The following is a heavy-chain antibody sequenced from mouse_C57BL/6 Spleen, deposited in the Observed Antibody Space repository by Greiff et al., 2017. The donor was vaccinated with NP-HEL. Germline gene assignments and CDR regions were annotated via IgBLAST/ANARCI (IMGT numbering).Heavy chain of an antibody. V-gene: IGHV1-39*01. CDR1: GYSFTDYN. Sequence: VQLQQSGPELVKPGASVKISCKASGYSFTDYNMNWVKQSNGKGLEWIGVINPNYGTTSYNQKFKGKATLTVDQSSSTAYMQLNSLTSEDSAVYYCAREDYGSSYGYFDYWGQGTTLTVSA. J-gene: IGHJ2*01. CDR3: AREDYGSSYGYFDY. D-gene: IGHD1-1*01. CDR2: INPNYGTT.